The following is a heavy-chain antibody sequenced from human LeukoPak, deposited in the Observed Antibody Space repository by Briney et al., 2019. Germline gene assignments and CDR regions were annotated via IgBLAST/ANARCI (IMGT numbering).Heavy chain of an antibody. J-gene: IGHJ4*02. D-gene: IGHD1-26*01. CDR3: ARHHRGQGIVGALDY. CDR2: IYYSGST. CDR1: GGSLISSSYY. Sequence: SETLSLTCTVSGGSLISSSYYWGWIRQPPGKGLEWIGSIYYSGSTYYSPSLKSRVTISVDTSKNQFSLKLSSVTAADTAVYYCARHHRGQGIVGALDYWGQGTLVTVSS. V-gene: IGHV4-39*01.